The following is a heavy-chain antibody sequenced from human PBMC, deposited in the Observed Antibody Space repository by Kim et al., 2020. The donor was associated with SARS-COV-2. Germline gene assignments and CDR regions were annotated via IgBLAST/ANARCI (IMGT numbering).Heavy chain of an antibody. V-gene: IGHV3-30*04. D-gene: IGHD3-10*01. CDR2: ISYDGSNK. J-gene: IGHJ6*02. Sequence: GGSLRLSCAASGFTFSSYAMHWVRQAPGKGLEWVAVISYDGSNKYYADSVKGRFTISRDNSKNTLYLQMNSLRAEDTAVYYCARDLPKYYYGSGDYYYGMDVWGQGTTVTVSS. CDR3: ARDLPKYYYGSGDYYYGMDV. CDR1: GFTFSSYA.